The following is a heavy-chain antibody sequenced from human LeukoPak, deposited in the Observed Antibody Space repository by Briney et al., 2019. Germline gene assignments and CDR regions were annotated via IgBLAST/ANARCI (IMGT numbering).Heavy chain of an antibody. V-gene: IGHV4-59*01. D-gene: IGHD4-11*01. CDR3: ARVVYSHYWPEGMDV. J-gene: IGHJ6*02. CDR2: IYNSETT. Sequence: SETLSLTCTVSGDSISSYYWSWIRQPPGKGLEWIGYIYNSETTNYNPSLESRVTISEVTSKNQFSLMLTSVTAADTAVYYCARVVYSHYWPEGMDVWGQGTTVTVSS. CDR1: GDSISSYY.